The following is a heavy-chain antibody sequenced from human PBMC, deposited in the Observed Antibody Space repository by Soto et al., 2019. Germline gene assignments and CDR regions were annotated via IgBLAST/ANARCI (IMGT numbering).Heavy chain of an antibody. CDR2: ISVFNGDT. D-gene: IGHD3-16*01. CDR3: ATKDDHKDDQPYYYGMDI. J-gene: IGHJ6*02. CDR1: GYTSSSYG. Sequence: ASVKVSCKAIGYTSSSYGINWVRQAPGQGLEWMGWISVFNGDTKYAQKFQGRGAITKDPGTSTAHMELRSLRSDDAAVYFCATKDDHKDDQPYYYGMDIWGQGTTVTVSS. V-gene: IGHV1-18*01.